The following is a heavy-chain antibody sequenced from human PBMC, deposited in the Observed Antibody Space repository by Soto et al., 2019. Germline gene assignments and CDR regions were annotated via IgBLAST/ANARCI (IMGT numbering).Heavy chain of an antibody. CDR1: GFTVSSNY. D-gene: IGHD3-10*01. CDR3: ARDPEGFGGAVGWFDP. CDR2: IYSGGST. V-gene: IGHV3-53*01. J-gene: IGHJ5*02. Sequence: PGGSLRLSCAASGFTVSSNYMSWVRQAPGKGLEWVSVIYSGGSTYYADSVKGRFTISGDNSKNTLYLQMNSLRAEDTAVYYCARDPEGFGGAVGWFDPWGQGTLVTVSS.